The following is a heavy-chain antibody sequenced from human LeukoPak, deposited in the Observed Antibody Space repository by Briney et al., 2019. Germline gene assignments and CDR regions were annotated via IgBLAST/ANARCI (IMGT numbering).Heavy chain of an antibody. V-gene: IGHV1-2*02. D-gene: IGHD6-13*01. CDR2: INPKSGGT. Sequence: ASVKVSCKASGYTFTDYYMHWVRQAPGQGLEWMGWINPKSGGTNYAQRLQGRVTLTRDTSISTAYMELSRLRSDDTAVYYCARYGEVGSSWYSGQYMDVWGKGTTVTISS. CDR3: ARYGEVGSSWYSGQYMDV. J-gene: IGHJ6*03. CDR1: GYTFTDYY.